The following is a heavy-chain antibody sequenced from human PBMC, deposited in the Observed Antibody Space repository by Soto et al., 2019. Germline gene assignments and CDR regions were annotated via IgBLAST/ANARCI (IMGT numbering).Heavy chain of an antibody. Sequence: ASVKVSCKASGGTFSSYAISWVRQAPGQGLEWMGGIIPIFGTANYAQKFQGRVTITADESTSTAYMELSSLRSEDTAVYYCARDPSYYGSGRENWFDPWGQGTLVTVSS. CDR2: IIPIFGTA. CDR1: GGTFSSYA. V-gene: IGHV1-69*13. CDR3: ARDPSYYGSGRENWFDP. J-gene: IGHJ5*02. D-gene: IGHD3-10*01.